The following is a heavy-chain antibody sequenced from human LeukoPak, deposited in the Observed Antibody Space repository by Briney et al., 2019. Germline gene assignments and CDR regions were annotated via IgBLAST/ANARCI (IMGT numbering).Heavy chain of an antibody. V-gene: IGHV4-61*01. CDR1: GGSVSSGSYY. CDR3: ATGSYSGGFDK. J-gene: IGHJ4*02. Sequence: PSETLSLTCTVSGGSVSSGSYYWSWIRQPPGKGLEWIGYIYYSGSTNYNPSLKSRVTMSVDTSKNQFSLRLTSVTAADTAVYYCATGSYSGGFDKWGQGTLVIVSS. D-gene: IGHD2-8*02. CDR2: IYYSGST.